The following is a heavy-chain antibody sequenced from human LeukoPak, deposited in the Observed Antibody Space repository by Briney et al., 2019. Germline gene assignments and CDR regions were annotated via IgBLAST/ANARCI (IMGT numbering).Heavy chain of an antibody. Sequence: GGSLRLSCAASGFTFSSYAMSWVRQAPGKGLEWVSAISGSGGSTYYADSVKGRFTISRDNSKNTLYLQMNSLRAEDTAVYYCAKGPNWTLRFGELLSWGQGTLVTVSS. CDR3: AKGPNWTLRFGELLS. CDR1: GFTFSSYA. V-gene: IGHV3-23*01. CDR2: ISGSGGST. D-gene: IGHD3-10*01. J-gene: IGHJ5*02.